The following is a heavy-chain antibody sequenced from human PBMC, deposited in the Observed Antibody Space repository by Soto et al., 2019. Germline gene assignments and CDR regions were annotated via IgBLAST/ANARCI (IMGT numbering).Heavy chain of an antibody. Sequence: QVQLVQSGAEVKKPGASVKVSCKASGYTFTSYGISWVRQAPGQGLEWMGWISAYNGNTNYAQKLQGRVTMTTDTSTSXXYXEXXSLRSDDTAVYYCARLDCSSTSCYVGLYYYYGMDVWGQGTTVTVSS. CDR1: GYTFTSYG. J-gene: IGHJ6*02. CDR2: ISAYNGNT. D-gene: IGHD2-2*01. V-gene: IGHV1-18*01. CDR3: ARLDCSSTSCYVGLYYYYGMDV.